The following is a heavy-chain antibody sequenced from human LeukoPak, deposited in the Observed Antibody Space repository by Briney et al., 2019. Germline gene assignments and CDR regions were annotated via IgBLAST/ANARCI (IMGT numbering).Heavy chain of an antibody. J-gene: IGHJ4*02. V-gene: IGHV4-59*08. D-gene: IGHD6-6*01. CDR3: ARGYEYSSSFVDY. CDR2: IYYSGST. Sequence: SETLSLTCTVSGGSISSYYWSWIRQPPGKGLEWIGYIYYSGSTNYNPSLKSRVTISVDTSKNQFSLKLSSVTAADTAVYYCARGYEYSSSFVDYWGQGTLVTVSS. CDR1: GGSISSYY.